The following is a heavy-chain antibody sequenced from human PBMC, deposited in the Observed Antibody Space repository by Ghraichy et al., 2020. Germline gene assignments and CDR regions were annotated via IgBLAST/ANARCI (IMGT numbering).Heavy chain of an antibody. CDR2: ISSSSSYI. CDR1: GFTFSSYS. J-gene: IGHJ3*02. V-gene: IGHV3-21*01. Sequence: GGSLRLSCAASGFTFSSYSMNWVRQAPGKGLEWVSSISSSSSYIYYADSVKGRFTISRDNAKNSLYLQMNSLRAEDTAVYYCARVREGLLPDAFDIWGQGTMVTVSS. D-gene: IGHD3-22*01. CDR3: ARVREGLLPDAFDI.